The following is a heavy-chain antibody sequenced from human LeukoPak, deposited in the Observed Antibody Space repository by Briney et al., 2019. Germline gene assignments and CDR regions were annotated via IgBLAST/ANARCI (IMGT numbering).Heavy chain of an antibody. V-gene: IGHV4-39*01. D-gene: IGHD2-15*01. CDR3: ARGKRVVVVAATARPFDY. J-gene: IGHJ4*02. Sequence: SETLSLTCTVSGGSIRSSYYYWGWIRQPPGKGLEWIGSIYDSGSTYYNPSLKSRVTISVDTSKNQFSLKLSSVTAADTAVYYCARGKRVVVVAATARPFDYWGQGTLVTVSS. CDR2: IYDSGST. CDR1: GGSIRSSYYY.